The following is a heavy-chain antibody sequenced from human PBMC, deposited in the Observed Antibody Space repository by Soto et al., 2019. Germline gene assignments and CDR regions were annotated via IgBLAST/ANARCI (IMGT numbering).Heavy chain of an antibody. D-gene: IGHD6-19*01. CDR3: ASQYSSGWYTSYYYGMDV. CDR1: GGSVSTYY. Sequence: SETLSLTCTVSGGSVSTYYWSWIRQPPGKGLEWIVYIYYSGSTSYNPSLKSRVTISLDTSKNQFSLKLSSVTAADTAVYYCASQYSSGWYTSYYYGMDVWGQGTTVTVSS. CDR2: IYYSGST. J-gene: IGHJ6*02. V-gene: IGHV4-59*08.